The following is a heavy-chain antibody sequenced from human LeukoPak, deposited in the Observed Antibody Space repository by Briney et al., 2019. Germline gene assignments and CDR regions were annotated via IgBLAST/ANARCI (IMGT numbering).Heavy chain of an antibody. CDR1: GDAISTYY. Sequence: PSETLSLTCTVSGDAISTYYWNWIRQTPGKGPEWVGHIANGRTDYNPSLKSRAIISVDTSKNQISLRLTSVTAADTAVYHCARDKAHSYGYYFDPWGPGTQVLVSS. CDR3: ARDKAHSYGYYFDP. CDR2: IANGRT. D-gene: IGHD3-10*01. J-gene: IGHJ4*02. V-gene: IGHV4-4*08.